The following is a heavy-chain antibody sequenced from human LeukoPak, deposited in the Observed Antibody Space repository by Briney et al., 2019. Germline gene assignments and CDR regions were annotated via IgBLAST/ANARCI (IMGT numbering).Heavy chain of an antibody. Sequence: SETLSLTCTVSGGSISSGSYYWSWIRQPAGKGLESIGRIYTSGSTSYNPSLKSRVTISVDTSKNQFSVTLTSVTVADTAVYYCARGPHQHWPLGQFWGQGSLVTVSS. CDR2: IYTSGST. CDR3: ARGPHQHWPLGQF. V-gene: IGHV4-61*02. D-gene: IGHD2-2*01. J-gene: IGHJ4*02. CDR1: GGSISSGSYY.